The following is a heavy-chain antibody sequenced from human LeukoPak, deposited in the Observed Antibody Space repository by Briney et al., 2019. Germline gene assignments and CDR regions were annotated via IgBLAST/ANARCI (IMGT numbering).Heavy chain of an antibody. V-gene: IGHV3-9*01. CDR1: GFTFDDYA. J-gene: IGHJ6*02. CDR2: ISWNSGSI. D-gene: IGHD1-26*01. Sequence: GRSLRLSCAASGFTFDDYAMHWVRQAPGKGLEWVSGISWNSGSIGYADSVKGRFTISRDNAKNSLYLQMNSLGAEDTALYYCAKDMGGSYFYYYGMDVWGQGTTVTVSS. CDR3: AKDMGGSYFYYYGMDV.